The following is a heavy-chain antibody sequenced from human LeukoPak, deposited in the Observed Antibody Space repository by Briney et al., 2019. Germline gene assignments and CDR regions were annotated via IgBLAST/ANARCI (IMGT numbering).Heavy chain of an antibody. J-gene: IGHJ4*02. D-gene: IGHD3-10*01. CDR1: VVSISYYY. Sequence: SETLSLTSSVSVVSISYYYWSWIRQTPGKGLERIGYINYSGSTNYNPYLQSRVTISVDPPKNQFSLNLSSVTAADTAVYYCATSRKGYGSGSYYFDYWGQGTLVTVSS. CDR2: INYSGST. V-gene: IGHV4-59*01. CDR3: ATSRKGYGSGSYYFDY.